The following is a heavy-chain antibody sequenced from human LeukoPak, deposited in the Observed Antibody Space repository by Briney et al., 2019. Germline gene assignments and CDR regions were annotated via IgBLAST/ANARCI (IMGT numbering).Heavy chain of an antibody. D-gene: IGHD3-3*01. CDR1: GGSISSYY. CDR3: ARGDEWYFDY. J-gene: IGHJ4*02. Sequence: SETLSLTCTVSGGSISSYYWSWIRQLAGKGLEWIGRIYTSGSTNYNPSLKSRVTISVDKSKNQFSLKLSSVTAADTAVYYCARGDEWYFDYWGQGTLVTVSS. CDR2: IYTSGST. V-gene: IGHV4-4*07.